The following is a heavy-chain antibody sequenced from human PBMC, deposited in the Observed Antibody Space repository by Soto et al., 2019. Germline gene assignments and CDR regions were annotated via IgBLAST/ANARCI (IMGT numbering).Heavy chain of an antibody. CDR3: ARLNGYFVSTNCHGYYGIDV. V-gene: IGHV4-39*01. D-gene: IGHD2-2*03. CDR1: GGSLSSNSYS. J-gene: IGHJ6*02. CDR2: IYSTENT. Sequence: PSETLSLTCTVSGGSLSSNSYSWGWIRQSPGKGLEWIGTIYSTENTYYNPSLLSRVTISVDTSKNEFSLRLSSVTAADTAVYYCARLNGYFVSTNCHGYYGIDVRAQRTTVPVSS.